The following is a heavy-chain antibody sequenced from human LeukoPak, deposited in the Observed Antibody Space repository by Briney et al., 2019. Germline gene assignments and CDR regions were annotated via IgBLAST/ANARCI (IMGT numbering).Heavy chain of an antibody. CDR1: GFTFTNAW. CDR3: TTTIFGVVTAVDYFDY. J-gene: IGHJ4*02. CDR2: IKSKTDGGTT. D-gene: IGHD3-3*01. Sequence: GGSLRLSCAASGFTFTNAWMSWVRQAPGKGLEWVGRIKSKTDGGTTDYAAPVKGRFTISRDDSKNTLYLQMNSLKTEDTAVYYCTTTIFGVVTAVDYFDYWGQGTLVTVSS. V-gene: IGHV3-15*01.